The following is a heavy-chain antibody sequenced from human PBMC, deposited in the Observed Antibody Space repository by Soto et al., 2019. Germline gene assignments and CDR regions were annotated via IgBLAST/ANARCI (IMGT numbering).Heavy chain of an antibody. CDR1: GYTFTSYA. Sequence: QVQLVQSGAEVKKPGASVKVSCKASGYTFTSYAMHWVRQAPGQRLEWMGWINAGNGNTKYSQKFQGRVTITRDTSARTAYMELSSLRSEDTAVYYCAKTHYYGSGGGTYGMDVWGQGTTVTVSS. CDR2: INAGNGNT. J-gene: IGHJ6*02. V-gene: IGHV1-3*01. D-gene: IGHD3-10*01. CDR3: AKTHYYGSGGGTYGMDV.